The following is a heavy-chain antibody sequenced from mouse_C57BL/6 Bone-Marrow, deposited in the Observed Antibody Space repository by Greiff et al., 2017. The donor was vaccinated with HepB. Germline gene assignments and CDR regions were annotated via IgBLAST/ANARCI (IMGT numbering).Heavy chain of an antibody. CDR3: ARRGLLSYWYFDV. Sequence: EVQLQQSGPELVKPGASVKISCKASGYTFTDYYMNWVKQSHGKSLEWIGDINPNNGGTSYNQKFKGKATLTVDKSSSTAYMELRSLTSEDSAVYYCARRGLLSYWYFDVWGTGTTVTVSS. J-gene: IGHJ1*03. CDR1: GYTFTDYY. D-gene: IGHD2-1*01. V-gene: IGHV1-26*01. CDR2: INPNNGGT.